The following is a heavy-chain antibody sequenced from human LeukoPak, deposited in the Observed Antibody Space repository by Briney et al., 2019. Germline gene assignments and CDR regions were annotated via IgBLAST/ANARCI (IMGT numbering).Heavy chain of an antibody. J-gene: IGHJ3*02. D-gene: IGHD2-2*01. V-gene: IGHV3-7*01. CDR1: GFTFSSYW. Sequence: PGGSLRLSCAASGFTFSSYWMSWVRQAPGKGLEWVANIKQDGSEKYYVDSVKGRFTISRDNAKNSLYLQMNSLRAEDTAVYYCARESENIVVVPAAIADDAFDIWGQGTMVTVSS. CDR3: ARESENIVVVPAAIADDAFDI. CDR2: IKQDGSEK.